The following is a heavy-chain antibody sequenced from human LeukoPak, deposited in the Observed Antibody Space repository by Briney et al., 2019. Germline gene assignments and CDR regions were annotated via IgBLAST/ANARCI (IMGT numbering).Heavy chain of an antibody. CDR3: ARVEAGSSSWYSY. J-gene: IGHJ4*02. V-gene: IGHV1-2*02. D-gene: IGHD6-13*01. CDR2: INPNSGGT. Sequence: ASVKVSCKASGYTFTGYYMHWVRQAPGQGLEWMRWINPNSGGTNYAQKFQGRVTMTRDTSISTAYMELSRLRSDDTAVYYCARVEAGSSSWYSYWGQGTLVTVSS. CDR1: GYTFTGYY.